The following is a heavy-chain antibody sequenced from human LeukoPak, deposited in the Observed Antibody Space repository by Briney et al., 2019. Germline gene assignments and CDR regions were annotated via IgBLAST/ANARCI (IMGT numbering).Heavy chain of an antibody. Sequence: PGRSLRLSCAASGFTFDDYAMHWVRQAPGKGLEWVSGISWNSGSIGYADSVKGRFTISRDNAKNSLYLQMNSLRAEDTALYYCANQVVIRVRPVDYWGQGTLVTVSS. J-gene: IGHJ4*02. CDR2: ISWNSGSI. D-gene: IGHD3-22*01. CDR3: ANQVVIRVRPVDY. CDR1: GFTFDDYA. V-gene: IGHV3-9*01.